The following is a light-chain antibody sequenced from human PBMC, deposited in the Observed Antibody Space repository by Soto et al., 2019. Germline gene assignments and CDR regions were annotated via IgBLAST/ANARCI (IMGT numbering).Light chain of an antibody. CDR3: QQYGSSPGT. Sequence: EIVLTQSPGTLSLTPGERATLSCRASQSVSSSYFAWYQQKPGQAPRLLIYGASSRDTGIPDRFSGSGSGTDFTLTISRLEPEDFAVYYCQQYGSSPGTFGQGTKVEIK. V-gene: IGKV3-20*01. J-gene: IGKJ1*01. CDR2: GAS. CDR1: QSVSSSY.